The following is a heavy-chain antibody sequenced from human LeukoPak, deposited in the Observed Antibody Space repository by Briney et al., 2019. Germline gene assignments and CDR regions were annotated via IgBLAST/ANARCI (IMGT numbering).Heavy chain of an antibody. CDR3: ATTYSSSWFYWFDP. Sequence: SVKASCKASGGTFSSYAISWVRQAPGQGLEWMGGIIPIFGTANYAQKFQGRVTITADESTSTAYMELSSLRSEDTAAYYCATTYSSSWFYWFDPWGQGTLVTVSS. J-gene: IGHJ5*02. CDR1: GGTFSSYA. D-gene: IGHD6-13*01. V-gene: IGHV1-69*13. CDR2: IIPIFGTA.